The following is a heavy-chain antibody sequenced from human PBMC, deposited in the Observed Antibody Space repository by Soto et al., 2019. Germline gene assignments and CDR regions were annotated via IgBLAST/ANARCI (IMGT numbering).Heavy chain of an antibody. CDR1: GFTFSTYW. CDR2: IKQDGSEI. J-gene: IGHJ5*02. D-gene: IGHD3-3*01. V-gene: IGHV3-7*01. Sequence: PGGSLRLSCAASGFTFSTYWMGWVRQAPGKGLEWVANIKQDGSEIYYVDSVKGRFTISRDNAKISLYLQMNSLRADDTAVYYCARLEWWFDPWGQGTLVTVSS. CDR3: ARLEWWFDP.